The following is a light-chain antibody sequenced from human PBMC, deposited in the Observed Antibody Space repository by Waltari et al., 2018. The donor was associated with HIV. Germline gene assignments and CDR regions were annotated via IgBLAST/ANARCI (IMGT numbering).Light chain of an antibody. CDR1: QSISSR. V-gene: IGKV1-5*03. Sequence: DIQMTQSPSTLSASVGGRVTITCRASQSISSRLAWYQQKPGKAPKLLSYKASTLESGVPSRFSGSGSGTEFTLTISSLQPDDFATYYCQQYNRYSTFGQGTKVEIK. CDR2: KAS. J-gene: IGKJ1*01. CDR3: QQYNRYST.